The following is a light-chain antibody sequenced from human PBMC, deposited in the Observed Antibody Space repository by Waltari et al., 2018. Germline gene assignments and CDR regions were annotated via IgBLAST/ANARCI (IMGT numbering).Light chain of an antibody. J-gene: IGKJ3*01. CDR1: QGISDH. CDR2: AAS. CDR3: QQYFDSPLT. Sequence: DIQMTQSPSSLSASIGDRVTIPCRASQGISDHLAWFQLKPGKAPKSLIFAASTLQSGVPSRFRGSGSGTDFTLIISSLQAEDAAVYYCQQYFDSPLTFGPGTRVEI. V-gene: IGKV1-16*01.